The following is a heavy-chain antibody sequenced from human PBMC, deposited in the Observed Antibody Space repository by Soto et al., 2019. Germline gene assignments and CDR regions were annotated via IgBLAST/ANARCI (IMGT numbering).Heavy chain of an antibody. V-gene: IGHV4-31*02. Sequence: QVRLQEWGPGLVKPSQTLSLKCSVSGGSITTGGRYWSWIRQLPGKGLEWIGDIYYSGNTYYNASLKSRVTISVEVAKNQFSLKLIAVTVADTAVYYFAQALVFTGGDGFDIWGQGRLVTVSS. CDR3: AQALVFTGGDGFDI. CDR1: GGSITTGGRY. J-gene: IGHJ3*02. CDR2: IYYSGNT. D-gene: IGHD1-1*01.